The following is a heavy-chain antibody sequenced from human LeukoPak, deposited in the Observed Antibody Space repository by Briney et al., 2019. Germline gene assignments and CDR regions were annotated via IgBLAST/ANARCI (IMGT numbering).Heavy chain of an antibody. J-gene: IGHJ4*02. Sequence: PSETLSLTCAVYGGSFSSYYWSWIRQPPGKGLEWIGEINHSGSTNYNPSLKSRVTISVDKSKNQFSLKLSSVTAADTAVYYCARDYYDSGGYRHFDYWGQGTLVTVSS. D-gene: IGHD3-22*01. CDR3: ARDYYDSGGYRHFDY. CDR1: GGSFSSYY. V-gene: IGHV4-34*01. CDR2: INHSGST.